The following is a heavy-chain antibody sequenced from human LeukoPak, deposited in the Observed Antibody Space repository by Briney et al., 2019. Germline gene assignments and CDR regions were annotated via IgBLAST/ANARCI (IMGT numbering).Heavy chain of an antibody. D-gene: IGHD6-19*01. CDR2: ISYDGSNK. CDR3: ARVALPQWLVREFDS. V-gene: IGHV3-30*04. CDR1: GFTFSSYA. Sequence: GGSLRLSCAASGFTFSSYAMHWVRQAPGKGLEWVAVISYDGSNKYYADSVKGRFTISRDNSKNTLYLQMNSLRAEDTAVYYCARVALPQWLVREFDSWGQGTLVTVSS. J-gene: IGHJ4*02.